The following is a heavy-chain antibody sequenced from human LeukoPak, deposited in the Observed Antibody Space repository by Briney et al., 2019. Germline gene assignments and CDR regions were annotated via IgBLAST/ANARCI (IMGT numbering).Heavy chain of an antibody. CDR1: GGSFSGYY. Sequence: ETLSLTCAVYGGSFSGYYWSWIRQPPGKGLEWIGYIYYSGSTNYNPSLKSRVAISVDTSKNQISLKVNSVTAAETAVYYCARLTTVVPQNAFDIWGQGTMVTVSS. J-gene: IGHJ3*02. D-gene: IGHD4-23*01. CDR2: IYYSGST. V-gene: IGHV4-59*01. CDR3: ARLTTVVPQNAFDI.